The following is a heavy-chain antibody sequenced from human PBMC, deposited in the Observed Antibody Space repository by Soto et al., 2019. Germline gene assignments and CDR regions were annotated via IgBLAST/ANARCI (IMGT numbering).Heavy chain of an antibody. Sequence: QVQLVQSGAEVKKPGASVKVSCKASGYTFTSYAMHWVRQAPGQRLEWMGWINAGNGNTKYSQKFQGRVTITRDTSASTAYMELSSVRSEVTAVYYCARGLRGGDADWVDAWGQGTLVAVSS. CDR1: GYTFTSYA. V-gene: IGHV1-3*01. CDR2: INAGNGNT. CDR3: ARGLRGGDADWVDA. J-gene: IGHJ5*02. D-gene: IGHD2-21*02.